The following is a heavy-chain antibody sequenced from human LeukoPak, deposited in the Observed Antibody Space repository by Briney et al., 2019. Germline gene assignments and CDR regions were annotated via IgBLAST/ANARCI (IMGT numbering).Heavy chain of an antibody. CDR3: AKGVTVKSFNF. D-gene: IGHD4-17*01. V-gene: IGHV3-23*01. CDR2: ITDSGSET. CDR1: NFTFSTYA. J-gene: IGHJ4*02. Sequence: GGSLRLSCAASNFTFSTYAMTCVRQPPRKRLEWVSAITDSGSETYYTDSMKGRFTISRDNSDNMVYLQMNSLRVDDTAVYYCAKGVTVKSFNFWGQGTLVTVSS.